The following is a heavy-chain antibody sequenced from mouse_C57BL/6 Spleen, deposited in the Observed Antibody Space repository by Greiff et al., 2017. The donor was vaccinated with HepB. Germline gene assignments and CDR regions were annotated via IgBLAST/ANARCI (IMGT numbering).Heavy chain of an antibody. V-gene: IGHV1-53*01. CDR2: INPSNGGT. Sequence: QVQLKESGTELVKPGASVKLSCKASGYTFTSYWMHWVKQRPGQGLEWIGNINPSNGGTNYNEKFKSKATLTVDKSSSTAYMQLSSLTSEDSAVYYCARGGYYGSSGDYWGQGTTLTVSS. CDR3: ARGGYYGSSGDY. CDR1: GYTFTSYW. D-gene: IGHD1-1*01. J-gene: IGHJ2*01.